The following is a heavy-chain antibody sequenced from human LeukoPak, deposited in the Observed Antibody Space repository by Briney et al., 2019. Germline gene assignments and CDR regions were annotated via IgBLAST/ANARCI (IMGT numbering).Heavy chain of an antibody. D-gene: IGHD3-22*01. V-gene: IGHV4-59*01. CDR2: ISYSATT. CDR3: ARDMRGDFYDTSGLNWFDP. CDR1: GAYISRYY. Sequence: SETLSPTCTVSGAYISRYYWSWIRQPPGKGLDWIGYISYSATTNYNPSLMSRVTITVDTSKNQFSLKLSSVTAADTAVYYCARDMRGDFYDTSGLNWFDPWGQGTLVTVSS. J-gene: IGHJ5*02.